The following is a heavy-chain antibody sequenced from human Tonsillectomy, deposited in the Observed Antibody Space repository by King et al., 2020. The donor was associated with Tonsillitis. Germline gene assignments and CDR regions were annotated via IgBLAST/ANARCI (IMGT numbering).Heavy chain of an antibody. CDR3: AKERQQQPVYDYYSYGVDV. CDR1: GYTFSGYY. CDR2: INPNSGDT. J-gene: IGHJ6*02. V-gene: IGHV1-2*02. Sequence: VQLVESGAEVKKPGASVKVSCKTSGYTFSGYYIHWVRQAPGQGLEWMGWINPNSGDTNYAQKFQGRVTMTRDTSISTAYMELSRLKSDDTTVYFCAKERQQQPVYDYYSYGVDVWGQGTTVTVSS. D-gene: IGHD6-13*01.